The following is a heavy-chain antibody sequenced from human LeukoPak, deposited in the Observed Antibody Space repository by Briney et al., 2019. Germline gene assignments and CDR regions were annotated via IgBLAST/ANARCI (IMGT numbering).Heavy chain of an antibody. V-gene: IGHV3-7*01. D-gene: IGHD2-15*01. CDR1: GFTFNTYW. CDR2: IKQDGSEK. CDR3: ARGYDGGGYFQY. J-gene: IGHJ1*01. Sequence: PGGSLRLSCAASGFTFNTYWMDWVRKAPGKGLERVANIKQDGSEKLYVDSVKGRFTISRDNAKNSLYLQMNSLRAEDTAVYYCARGYDGGGYFQYWGQGTLVTVSS.